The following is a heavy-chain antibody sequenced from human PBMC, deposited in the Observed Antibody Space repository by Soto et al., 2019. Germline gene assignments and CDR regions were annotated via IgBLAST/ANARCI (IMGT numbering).Heavy chain of an antibody. CDR2: IYYSGST. V-gene: IGHV4-59*08. J-gene: IGHJ4*02. Sequence: SETLSLTCTVSGGSISSYYWSWIRQPPGKGLEWIGYIYYSGSTNYNPSLKSRVTISVDTSKNQFSLKLSSVTAADTAVYYCARAGIGSGRPIDYWGQRTLVTVSS. D-gene: IGHD3-10*01. CDR3: ARAGIGSGRPIDY. CDR1: GGSISSYY.